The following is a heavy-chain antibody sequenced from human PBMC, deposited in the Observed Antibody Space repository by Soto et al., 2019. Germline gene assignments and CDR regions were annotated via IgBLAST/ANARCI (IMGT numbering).Heavy chain of an antibody. V-gene: IGHV6-1*01. CDR1: GDSVSSNSAA. CDR3: AHSGYDYASGYYYGMDV. J-gene: IGHJ6*02. Sequence: SQTLSLTCAISGDSVSSNSAAWNWIRQSPSRGLEWLGRTYYRSKWYNDYAVSVESRITINPDTSKNQFSPQLNSVTPEDTAVYYCAHSGYDYASGYYYGMDVWGQGTTVTVSS. CDR2: TYYRSKWYN. D-gene: IGHD5-12*01.